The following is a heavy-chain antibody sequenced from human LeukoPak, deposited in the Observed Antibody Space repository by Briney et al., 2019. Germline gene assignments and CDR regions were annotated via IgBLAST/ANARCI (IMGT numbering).Heavy chain of an antibody. V-gene: IGHV3-30*18. CDR3: AKDLGGLAFDI. D-gene: IGHD3-16*01. CDR1: GFTFSSYG. Sequence: GGSLRLSCAASGFTFSSYGMHWVRQAPGKGLEWVAVISYDGSNKYYADSVKGRFTISRDNSKNTLYLQMNSLRAEDAAVYYCAKDLGGLAFDIWGQGTMVTVSS. J-gene: IGHJ3*02. CDR2: ISYDGSNK.